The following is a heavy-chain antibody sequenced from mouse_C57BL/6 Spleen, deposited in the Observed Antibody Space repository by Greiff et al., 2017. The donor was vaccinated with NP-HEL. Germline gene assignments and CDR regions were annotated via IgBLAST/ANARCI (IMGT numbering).Heavy chain of an antibody. J-gene: IGHJ4*01. V-gene: IGHV1-76*01. CDR3: ARCNYGSSPYAMDY. D-gene: IGHD1-1*01. CDR2: IYPGSGNT. CDR1: GYTFTDYY. Sequence: QVQLQQSGAELVRPGASVKLSCKASGYTFTDYYINWVKQRPGQGLEWIARIYPGSGNTYYNEKFKGKATLTAEKSSSTAYMQLSSLTSEDSAVYFCARCNYGSSPYAMDYWGQGTSVTVSS.